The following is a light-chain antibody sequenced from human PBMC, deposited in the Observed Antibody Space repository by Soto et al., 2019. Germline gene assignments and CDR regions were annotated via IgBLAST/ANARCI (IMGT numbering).Light chain of an antibody. CDR1: SSDIGDYNY. J-gene: IGLJ1*01. V-gene: IGLV2-14*01. CDR2: EVA. CDR3: SSYTNTGTLYV. Sequence: QSALTQPASVSESPGQSITISCTGSSSDIGDYNYVSWYQQVPGKAPKLIIYEVAKRPSGVSSRFSGSKSGNTASLTISGLQAEDEADYHCSSYTNTGTLYVFGTGTKLTVL.